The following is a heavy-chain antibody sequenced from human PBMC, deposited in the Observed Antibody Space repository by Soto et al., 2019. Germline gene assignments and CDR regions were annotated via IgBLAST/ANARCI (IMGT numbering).Heavy chain of an antibody. J-gene: IGHJ6*02. D-gene: IGHD2-8*01. CDR2: INPKSGGT. CDR3: ARGDSTDCSNGVCSFFYNHDMDV. V-gene: IGHV1-2*04. Sequence: ASVKVSCKASGYSFTDYHIHWVRQAPGQGLEWLGRINPKSGGTSTAQKFQGWVTMTTDTSISTASMELTRLTSDDTAIYYCARGDSTDCSNGVCSFFYNHDMDVWGQGTTVTAP. CDR1: GYSFTDYH.